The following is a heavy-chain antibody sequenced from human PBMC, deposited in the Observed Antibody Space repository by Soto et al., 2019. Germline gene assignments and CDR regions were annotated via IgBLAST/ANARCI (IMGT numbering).Heavy chain of an antibody. Sequence: PGGSLRLSCAASGFTFSSYSMNWVRQAPGKGLEWVSSISSSSSYIYYADSAKGRFTISRDNAKNSLYLQMNSLRAEDTAVYYCAREDTAMVTYYYGMDVWGQGTTVTVSS. CDR3: AREDTAMVTYYYGMDV. J-gene: IGHJ6*02. CDR2: ISSSSSYI. D-gene: IGHD5-18*01. V-gene: IGHV3-21*01. CDR1: GFTFSSYS.